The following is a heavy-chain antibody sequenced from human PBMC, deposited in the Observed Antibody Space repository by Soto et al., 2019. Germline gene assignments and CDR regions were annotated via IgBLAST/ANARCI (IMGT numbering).Heavy chain of an antibody. J-gene: IGHJ1*01. CDR2: ISFNGGST. V-gene: IGHV3-64*01. Sequence: GGSLRLSCAASGFTFNTYGMHWVRQAPGKGLEFVSAISFNGGSTYYANSVKGRFIISRDSSKNTVYLQMGSLRAEDMAVYYCAHIRITMIVGAGYFHHWGQGTLVTVSS. CDR3: AHIRITMIVGAGYFHH. CDR1: GFTFNTYG. D-gene: IGHD3-22*01.